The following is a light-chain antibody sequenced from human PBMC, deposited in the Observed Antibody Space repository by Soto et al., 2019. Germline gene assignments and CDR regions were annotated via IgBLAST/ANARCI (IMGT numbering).Light chain of an antibody. CDR1: QSVDSN. CDR2: GAS. Sequence: EIVMTQSPCTLSLSPGEGATLSCRASQSVDSNLAWYQQKPGQAPRLLFYGASTRPTGIPDRFSGSGSGTEFTLTISSLQSEDFAVYFCQQYDSWPLTFGGGTKVDIK. CDR3: QQYDSWPLT. J-gene: IGKJ4*01. V-gene: IGKV3D-15*01.